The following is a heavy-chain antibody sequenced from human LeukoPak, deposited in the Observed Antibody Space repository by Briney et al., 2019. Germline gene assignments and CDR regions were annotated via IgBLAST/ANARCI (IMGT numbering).Heavy chain of an antibody. Sequence: GRSLRLSCAASGFTFSSYAMHWVRQAPGKGLEWVAVISYDGSNKYYADSVKGRFAISRDNSKNTLYLQMNSLRAEDTAVYLCERSRRGLVRPYFVYWGQGTLVTVSS. J-gene: IGHJ4*02. CDR3: ERSRRGLVRPYFVY. CDR2: ISYDGSNK. CDR1: GFTFSSYA. V-gene: IGHV3-30*09. D-gene: IGHD6-19*01.